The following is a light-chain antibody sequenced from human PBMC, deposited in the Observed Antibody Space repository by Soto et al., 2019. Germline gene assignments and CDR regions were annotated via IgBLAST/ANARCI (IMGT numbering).Light chain of an antibody. CDR1: QSVSSSY. Sequence: EGVLTQSPGTLSLSPGERATLSCRASQSVSSSYLAWYQQKPGQAPRLLIYGASSRATGSPDRFSGSGSGTDFTLTISRLEPEDFAVYYCQQYGSSRSITFGQGTRLEIK. CDR3: QQYGSSRSIT. CDR2: GAS. J-gene: IGKJ5*01. V-gene: IGKV3-20*01.